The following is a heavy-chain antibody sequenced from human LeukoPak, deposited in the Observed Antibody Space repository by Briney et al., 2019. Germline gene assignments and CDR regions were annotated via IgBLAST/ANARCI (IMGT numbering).Heavy chain of an antibody. V-gene: IGHV1-2*02. Sequence: APVKVSCKASGYTFAGYYMHWVRQAPGQGLEWMGWINPNSGGTNYAQKFQGRVTMTRDTSISTAYMELSRLRSDDTAVYYCARDSGGGYYYDSSGYYAEYFQHWGQGTLVTVSS. J-gene: IGHJ1*01. D-gene: IGHD3-22*01. CDR1: GYTFAGYY. CDR2: INPNSGGT. CDR3: ARDSGGGYYYDSSGYYAEYFQH.